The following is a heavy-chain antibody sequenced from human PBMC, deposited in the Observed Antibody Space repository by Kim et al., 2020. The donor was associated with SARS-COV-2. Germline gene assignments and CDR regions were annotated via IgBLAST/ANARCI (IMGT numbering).Heavy chain of an antibody. CDR3: ARVSIAAALHAFDI. Sequence: ANSVKARSTISRDHAKNSLYLQMNSLRAEDTAVYYCARVSIAAALHAFDIWGQGTMVTVSS. V-gene: IGHV3-11*05. D-gene: IGHD6-13*01. J-gene: IGHJ3*02.